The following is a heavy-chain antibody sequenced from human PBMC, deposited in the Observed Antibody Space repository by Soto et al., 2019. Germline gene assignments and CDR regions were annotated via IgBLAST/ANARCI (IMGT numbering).Heavy chain of an antibody. V-gene: IGHV4-61*01. Sequence: KPSETLSLTCTFSGVSVNSGSYYWSWMRQPPWKGLEWIGYIYYSGSTNYNPSLKSRVTISVDTSKNQFSLKLSSVTAADTAVYYCARDWGVVVPAADLGDYGMEVLGQGTTVIVS. CDR1: GVSVNSGSYY. CDR2: IYYSGST. CDR3: ARDWGVVVPAADLGDYGMEV. D-gene: IGHD2-2*01. J-gene: IGHJ6*01.